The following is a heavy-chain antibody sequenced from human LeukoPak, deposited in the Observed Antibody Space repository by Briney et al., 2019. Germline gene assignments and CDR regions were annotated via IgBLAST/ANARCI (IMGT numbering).Heavy chain of an antibody. V-gene: IGHV4-4*02. J-gene: IGHJ4*02. CDR2: VYHSGST. CDR1: GDSISSSYW. CDR3: ARTNPVARNSFDY. D-gene: IGHD5-12*01. Sequence: SEPLSLTCAVSGDSISSSYWWSWVRQPPGKGLEWIGEVYHSGSTNYNPSVKNRVTISVDMSKNQFSLKLSSVTAADTAVYYCARTNPVARNSFDYWGQGTLVTVSS.